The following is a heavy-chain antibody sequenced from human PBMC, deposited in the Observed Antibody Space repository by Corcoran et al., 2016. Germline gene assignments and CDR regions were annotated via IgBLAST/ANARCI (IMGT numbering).Heavy chain of an antibody. CDR3: ARPPLMTTQPYEYFDL. Sequence: QLQLQESGPGLVKPSETLSLTCTVSGGSISSSSYYWGWIRQPPGKGLEWIGSIYYSGSTYYNPSLKSRVTISVDTSKNQFSLKLSSVTAADTAVYYCARPPLMTTQPYEYFDLWGRGTLVTVSS. V-gene: IGHV4-39*01. D-gene: IGHD4-17*01. J-gene: IGHJ2*01. CDR2: IYYSGST. CDR1: GGSISSSSYY.